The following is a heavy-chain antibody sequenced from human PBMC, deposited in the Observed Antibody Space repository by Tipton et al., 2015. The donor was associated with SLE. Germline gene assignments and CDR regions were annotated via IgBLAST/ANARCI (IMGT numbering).Heavy chain of an antibody. J-gene: IGHJ6*03. Sequence: TLSLTCSVSGVSIRGYYCSWIRQPPGKGLEWVGFIYHNGVTKYNPSLKNRLSISIDTTKNQFSLKLTSVTAADPAVYYCTRGHFNSGTFPYYNYYYYMDVWGKGTAVTVSS. V-gene: IGHV4-59*01. CDR1: GVSIRGYY. D-gene: IGHD3-10*01. CDR3: TRGHFNSGTFPYYNYYYYMDV. CDR2: IYHNGVT.